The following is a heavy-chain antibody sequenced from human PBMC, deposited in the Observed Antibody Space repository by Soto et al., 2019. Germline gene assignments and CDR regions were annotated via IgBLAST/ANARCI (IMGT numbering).Heavy chain of an antibody. J-gene: IGHJ3*02. CDR1: GGSISSYY. CDR3: ARVDTAMVTLAFDI. V-gene: IGHV4-4*07. D-gene: IGHD5-18*01. Sequence: ASETLSLTCTVSGGSISSYYWSWIRQPAGKGLEWIGRIYTSGSTNYNPSLKSRVTMSVDTSKNQFSLKLSSVTAADTAVYYCARVDTAMVTLAFDIWGQGTMVTVSS. CDR2: IYTSGST.